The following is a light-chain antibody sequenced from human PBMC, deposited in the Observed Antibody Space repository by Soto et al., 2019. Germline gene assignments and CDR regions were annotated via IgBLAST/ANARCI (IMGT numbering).Light chain of an antibody. J-gene: IGKJ4*01. V-gene: IGKV1-9*01. CDR3: QQLNSYPLT. Sequence: FTQSPSFRSAVVGDRVIITCRASQGISSYLAWYHQKPGKAPKLLIYPASTFQSGVPSSFSGSGSRTEFTLTISSLQPEDFATYYCQQLNSYPLTFGGGNRVDIK. CDR1: QGISSY. CDR2: PAS.